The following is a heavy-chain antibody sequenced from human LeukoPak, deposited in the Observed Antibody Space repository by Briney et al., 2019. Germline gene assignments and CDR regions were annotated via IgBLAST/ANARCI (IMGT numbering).Heavy chain of an antibody. CDR1: GFTFSNYA. CDR3: AKGCGGSCYSEFDY. CDR2: ISGSGGST. Sequence: GGFLRLSCAASGFTFSNYAMSWVRQAPGKGLECVSGISGSGGSTYYADSVKGRFTISRDNSKNTLYLQMNSLRAEDTAIYYCAKGCGGSCYSEFDYWGQGTLVTVSS. J-gene: IGHJ4*02. D-gene: IGHD2-15*01. V-gene: IGHV3-23*01.